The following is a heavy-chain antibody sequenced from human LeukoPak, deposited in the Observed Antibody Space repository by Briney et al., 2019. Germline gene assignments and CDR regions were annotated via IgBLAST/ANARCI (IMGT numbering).Heavy chain of an antibody. Sequence: ASVKVSCKASGYTFTGYYIHWVRQAPGQGLEWMGWINSNSADTNYAQNFQGRVTMTRDTSISTAYMELSRLRSDDTALYYCARIGISARGTNFHHWGQGTLVTVSS. J-gene: IGHJ1*01. CDR3: ARIGISARGTNFHH. D-gene: IGHD6-13*01. V-gene: IGHV1-2*02. CDR1: GYTFTGYY. CDR2: INSNSADT.